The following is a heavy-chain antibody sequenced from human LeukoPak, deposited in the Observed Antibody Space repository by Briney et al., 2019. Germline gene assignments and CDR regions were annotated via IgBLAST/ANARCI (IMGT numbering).Heavy chain of an antibody. CDR2: IIPIFGTA. CDR3: AGAGQYYDFWSGYYTNDYYYYMDV. J-gene: IGHJ6*03. Sequence: GASVKVSCKASGYTFTGYYMHWVRQAPGQGLEWMGGIIPIFGTANYARKFQGRVTITADKSTSTAYMELSSLRSEDTAVYYCAGAGQYYDFWSGYYTNDYYYYMDVWGKGTTVTVSS. CDR1: GYTFTGYY. V-gene: IGHV1-69*06. D-gene: IGHD3-3*01.